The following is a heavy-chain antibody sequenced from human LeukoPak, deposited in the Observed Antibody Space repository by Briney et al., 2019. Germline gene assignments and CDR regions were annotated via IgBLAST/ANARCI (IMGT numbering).Heavy chain of an antibody. CDR2: IYPDDSDT. V-gene: IGHV5-51*01. D-gene: IGHD6-19*01. J-gene: IGHJ4*02. CDR3: ARHLSGWYADY. CDR1: GYSLTNYW. Sequence: GESLKISCKGSGYSLTNYWIGWVRQMPGKGLEWMGIIYPDDSDTRYSPSFQGQVTISADKSISTAYLQWDSLKASDTAIYYCARHLSGWYADYWGQGTLVTVSS.